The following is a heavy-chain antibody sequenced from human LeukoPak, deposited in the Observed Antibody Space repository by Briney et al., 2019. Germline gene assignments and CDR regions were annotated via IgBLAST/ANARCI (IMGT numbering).Heavy chain of an antibody. V-gene: IGHV4-59*08. CDR2: IYYSGST. CDR1: GGSISSYY. Sequence: PSETLSLTCTVSGGSISSYYWSWIRQPPGKGLEWIGYIYYSGSTNYNPSLKSRVTISVDTSKNQFSLKLSSVTAADTAVYYCARHADEYFDWLLLSPRDDAFDIWGQGTMVTVSS. J-gene: IGHJ3*02. CDR3: ARHADEYFDWLLLSPRDDAFDI. D-gene: IGHD3-9*01.